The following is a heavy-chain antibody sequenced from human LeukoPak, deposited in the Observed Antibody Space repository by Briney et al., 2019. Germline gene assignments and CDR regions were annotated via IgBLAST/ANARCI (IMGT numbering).Heavy chain of an antibody. CDR2: IVYSGTT. CDR1: GGSVSGYY. V-gene: IGHV4-59*08. D-gene: IGHD2-21*02. Sequence: SETLSLTCTVSGGSVSGYYWSWIRRPPGRGLEWIGYIVYSGTTPYSPSLKSRVTMSVDTSENQFSLKLSSVTAADTAVYYCARHDVVPVIRRGFDFWGQGILVTVSS. J-gene: IGHJ4*02. CDR3: ARHDVVPVIRRGFDF.